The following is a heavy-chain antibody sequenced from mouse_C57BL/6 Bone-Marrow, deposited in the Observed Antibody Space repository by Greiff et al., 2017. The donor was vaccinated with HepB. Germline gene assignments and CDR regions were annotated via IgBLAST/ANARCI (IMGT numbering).Heavy chain of an antibody. D-gene: IGHD2-3*01. CDR3: ARDSRWLPYYCDY. CDR1: GFTFSSYA. V-gene: IGHV5-4*01. Sequence: EVHLVESGGGLVKPGGSLKLSCAASGFTFSSYAISWVRQTPEKRLEWVATISDGGSYTYYPDNVKGRFTISRDNAKNNLYLQMSHLKSEDTAMYYCARDSRWLPYYCDYWGQGTTLTVSS. J-gene: IGHJ2*01. CDR2: ISDGGSYT.